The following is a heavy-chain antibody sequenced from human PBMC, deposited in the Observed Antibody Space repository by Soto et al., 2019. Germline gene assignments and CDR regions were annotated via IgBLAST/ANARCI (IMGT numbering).Heavy chain of an antibody. V-gene: IGHV1-69*01. CDR1: GGTFSRHA. CDR3: ARGWGYDSSDYYYAY. J-gene: IGHJ4*01. CDR2: IIPMFGTA. Sequence: QVQLVQSGAEVRKPGSSVKVSCKASGGTFSRHAISWVRQAPGQGLEWMRGIIPMFGTANHAQKFQGRVTIIADESTSTAYMELSSLRSEDTAIYYCARGWGYDSSDYYYAYWGQGTVVIVSS. D-gene: IGHD3-22*01.